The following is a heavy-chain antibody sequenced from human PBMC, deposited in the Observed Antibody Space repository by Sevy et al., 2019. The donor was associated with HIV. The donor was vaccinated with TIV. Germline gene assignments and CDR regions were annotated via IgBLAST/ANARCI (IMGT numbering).Heavy chain of an antibody. J-gene: IGHJ4*02. D-gene: IGHD6-13*01. CDR3: ARGGPNQQQLDYFDS. CDR2: IYYTGSS. CDR1: GISISNYY. V-gene: IGHV4-59*01. Sequence: SETLSLTCTVSGISISNYYWTWIRQPPGKGLEWMGYIYYTGSSESNPSLKSRVTTSVDTSKNQFSLKLSSVTAADTAIYYCARGGPNQQQLDYFDSWGQGILVTVSS.